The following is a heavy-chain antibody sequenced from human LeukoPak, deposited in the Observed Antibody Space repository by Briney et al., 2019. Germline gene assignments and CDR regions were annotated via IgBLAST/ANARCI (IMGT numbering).Heavy chain of an antibody. V-gene: IGHV3-30*18. CDR2: ISYDGSNK. D-gene: IGHD4-17*01. Sequence: PGRSLRLSCAASGFTFSSYGMHWVRQAPGKGLEWVAVISYDGSNKYYADSVKGRFTISRDNSKNTLYLQMNSLRAEDTAVYYCAKQGHGDFRYYYGMDVWGQGTTVTVSS. J-gene: IGHJ6*02. CDR3: AKQGHGDFRYYYGMDV. CDR1: GFTFSSYG.